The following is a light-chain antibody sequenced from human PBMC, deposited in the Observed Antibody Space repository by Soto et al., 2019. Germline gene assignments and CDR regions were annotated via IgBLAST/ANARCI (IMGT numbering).Light chain of an antibody. Sequence: QAVVTQPRSVSGSPGQSVTISCTGTSSDVGSYYFVSWYQQHPGKAPKIIIYDVTKRPSGVPDRFSGSKSGNTASLTISGLQAEDEADYYCCSYAGSYTHVFGTGTKVTVL. J-gene: IGLJ1*01. V-gene: IGLV2-11*01. CDR1: SSDVGSYYF. CDR3: CSYAGSYTHV. CDR2: DVT.